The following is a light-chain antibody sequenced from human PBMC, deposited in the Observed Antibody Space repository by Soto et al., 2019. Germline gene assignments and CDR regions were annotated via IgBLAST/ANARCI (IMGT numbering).Light chain of an antibody. CDR1: SGSIASNY. V-gene: IGLV6-57*01. CDR2: GDN. J-gene: IGLJ2*01. Sequence: LTQPHSVSESPGKTVTISCTRSSGSIASNYVQWYQQRPGSSPTTVIYGDNQRPSGVPDRFSGSIDSSSNSASLTLSGLKTEDEADYYCQSYATSSVVFGGGTKLTVL. CDR3: QSYATSSVV.